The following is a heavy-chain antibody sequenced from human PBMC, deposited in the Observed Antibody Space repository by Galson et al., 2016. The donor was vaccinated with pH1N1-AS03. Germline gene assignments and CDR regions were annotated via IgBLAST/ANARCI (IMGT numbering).Heavy chain of an antibody. Sequence: SLRLSCAASGFTFTDFWMCWVRLAPGKGLEWVANIKQDGSESYYVESVQGRFTISRDNAKKSLFLQMNSLTADDTAVYYCARTRGVLQSSGEMLSYFDYWGLGSLVTVSS. D-gene: IGHD3-10*01. V-gene: IGHV3-7*01. J-gene: IGHJ4*02. CDR2: IKQDGSES. CDR3: ARTRGVLQSSGEMLSYFDY. CDR1: GFTFTDFW.